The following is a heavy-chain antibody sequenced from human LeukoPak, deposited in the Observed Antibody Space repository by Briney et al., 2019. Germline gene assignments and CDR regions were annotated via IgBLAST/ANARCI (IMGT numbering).Heavy chain of an antibody. V-gene: IGHV4-39*01. Sequence: SETLSLTCTVSGGSISSSSYYWGWIRQPLGKGLEWIGSIYYSGSTYYNPSLKSRVTISVDTSKNQFSLKLSSVTAADTAVYYCARPDDSSGWYYFDYWGQGTLVTVSS. J-gene: IGHJ4*02. CDR3: ARPDDSSGWYYFDY. CDR2: IYYSGST. CDR1: GGSISSSSYY. D-gene: IGHD6-19*01.